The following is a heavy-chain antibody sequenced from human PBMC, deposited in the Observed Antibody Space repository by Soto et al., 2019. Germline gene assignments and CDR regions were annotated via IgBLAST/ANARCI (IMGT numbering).Heavy chain of an antibody. CDR3: ARLNTRITMVLGVGSRNWFDP. Sequence: SETLSLTCTVSGGSISSYYWSWIRQPPGKGLEWIGYIYYSGSTNYNPSLKSRVTISVDTSKNQFSLKLSSVTAADTAVYYCARLNTRITMVLGVGSRNWFDPWGQGTLVTVSS. CDR2: IYYSGST. D-gene: IGHD3-10*01. V-gene: IGHV4-59*01. CDR1: GGSISSYY. J-gene: IGHJ5*02.